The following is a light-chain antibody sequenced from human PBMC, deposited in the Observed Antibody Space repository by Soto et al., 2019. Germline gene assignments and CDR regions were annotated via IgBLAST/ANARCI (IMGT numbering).Light chain of an antibody. J-gene: IGKJ4*01. CDR1: QSISSN. CDR2: GAS. V-gene: IGKV3-15*01. Sequence: EIVLTQSPATLSLSPGERATLSCRASQSISSNLAWYQQKPGQAPRLLIHGASTRATGIPARFTGSGSGTEFTLTISSLQSEDFAVYYCQQYNNWPLTFGGGTKVDIK. CDR3: QQYNNWPLT.